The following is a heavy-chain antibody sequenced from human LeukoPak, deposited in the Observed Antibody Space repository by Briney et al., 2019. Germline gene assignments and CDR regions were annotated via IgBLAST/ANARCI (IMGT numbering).Heavy chain of an antibody. CDR1: GYTFTDYY. J-gene: IGHJ4*02. V-gene: IGHV1-2*02. CDR2: INPKSGYT. D-gene: IGHD3-10*01. Sequence: ASVKVSCKASGYTFTDYYMHWVRQAPGQGLEWMGWINPKSGYTKYEQKFQGRVTMTRDTSISTAYMELSRLRSDDTAVYYCARGPLLWFGELLSMSDFDYWGQGTLVTVSS. CDR3: ARGPLLWFGELLSMSDFDY.